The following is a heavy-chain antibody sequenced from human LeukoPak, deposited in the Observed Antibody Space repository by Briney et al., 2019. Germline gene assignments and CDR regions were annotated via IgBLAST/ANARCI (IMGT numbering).Heavy chain of an antibody. J-gene: IGHJ4*02. CDR2: INPSGGST. D-gene: IGHD3-22*01. V-gene: IGHV1-46*01. CDR3: ARVHDDSSGYYLYYFDY. CDR1: GYTFSSYY. Sequence: GASVKVSCKASGYTFSSYYMHWVRQAPGEGLEWMGIINPSGGSTSYAQKFQGRVTITADESTSTAYMELSSLRSEDTAVYYCARVHDDSSGYYLYYFDYWGQGTLVTVSS.